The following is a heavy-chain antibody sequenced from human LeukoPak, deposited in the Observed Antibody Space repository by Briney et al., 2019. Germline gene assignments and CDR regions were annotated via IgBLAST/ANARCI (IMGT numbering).Heavy chain of an antibody. Sequence: GGSLRLSCAAPGFTFSSHSMNWVRQAPGKGLEWVSYISSSSSTIYYADSVKGRFTISRDNAKNSLYLQMNSLRAEDTAVYYCARGAYYYEDWGQGTLVTVSS. V-gene: IGHV3-48*01. CDR2: ISSSSSTI. CDR1: GFTFSSHS. CDR3: ARGAYYYED. D-gene: IGHD3-22*01. J-gene: IGHJ4*02.